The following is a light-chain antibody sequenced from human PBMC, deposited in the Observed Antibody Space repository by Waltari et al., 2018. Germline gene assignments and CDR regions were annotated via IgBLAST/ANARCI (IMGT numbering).Light chain of an antibody. CDR3: QQTNSFPLT. CDR1: QGISSR. CDR2: EAS. V-gene: IGKV1D-12*01. Sequence: SSVSASVGDRVTITCRASQGISSRLAWYQQKPGKAPNLLIYEASSLQSGAPSRFSGSGSETDFTLTVSSLQPEDFATYYCQQTNSFPLTFGGGTKVEIK. J-gene: IGKJ4*01.